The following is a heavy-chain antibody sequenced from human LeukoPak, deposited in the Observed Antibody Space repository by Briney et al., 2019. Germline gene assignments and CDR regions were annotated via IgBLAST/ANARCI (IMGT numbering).Heavy chain of an antibody. Sequence: PGGSLRLSCAASGFTFSGYAMSWVRQAPGKGLEWVSAISSSGGTTYYADSVKGRFTISRDNSKNTLYLQMNSLRAEDTAVYYCAKVQREYYDSSGYYYWGQGTLVTVSS. CDR1: GFTFSGYA. J-gene: IGHJ4*02. CDR2: ISSSGGTT. V-gene: IGHV3-23*01. CDR3: AKVQREYYDSSGYYY. D-gene: IGHD3-22*01.